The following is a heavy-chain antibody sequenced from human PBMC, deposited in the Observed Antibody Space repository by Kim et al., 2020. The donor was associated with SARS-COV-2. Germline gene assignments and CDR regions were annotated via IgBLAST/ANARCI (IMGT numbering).Heavy chain of an antibody. V-gene: IGHV1-24*01. CDR1: GYTLTELS. D-gene: IGHD6-13*01. CDR3: ATDLVGAAAGSPYYYYYGMDV. J-gene: IGHJ6*02. Sequence: ASVKVSCKVSGYTLTELSMHWVRQAPGKGLEWMGGFDPEDGETIYAQKFQGRVTMTEDTSTDTAYMELSSLRSEDTAVYYCATDLVGAAAGSPYYYYYGMDVWGQGTTVTVSS. CDR2: FDPEDGET.